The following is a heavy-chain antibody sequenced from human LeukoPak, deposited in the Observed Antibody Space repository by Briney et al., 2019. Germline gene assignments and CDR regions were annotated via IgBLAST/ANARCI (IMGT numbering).Heavy chain of an antibody. CDR2: INPNSGGT. V-gene: IGHV1-2*02. D-gene: IGHD3-22*01. CDR3: APSSGYTRVFDY. CDR1: GYTFTGYY. J-gene: IGHJ4*02. Sequence: ASVKVSCKASGYTFTGYYMHWVRQAPGQGLEWMGWINPNSGGTNYAQKFQGRVTMTRDTSISTAYMELSRLRAEDTAVYYCAPSSGYTRVFDYWGQGTLVTVSS.